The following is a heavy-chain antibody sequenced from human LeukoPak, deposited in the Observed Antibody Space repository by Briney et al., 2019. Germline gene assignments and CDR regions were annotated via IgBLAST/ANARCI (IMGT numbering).Heavy chain of an antibody. J-gene: IGHJ6*03. Sequence: GGSLRLSCAASGFTFSDYYMSWIRQAPGKGLEWVSYISSSGSTIYYADSVKGRFTISRDNAKNSLYLQMNSLRAEDTAVYCCARGALAVVRGYYYMDVWGKGTTVTISS. D-gene: IGHD3-10*01. V-gene: IGHV3-11*01. CDR1: GFTFSDYY. CDR2: ISSSGSTI. CDR3: ARGALAVVRGYYYMDV.